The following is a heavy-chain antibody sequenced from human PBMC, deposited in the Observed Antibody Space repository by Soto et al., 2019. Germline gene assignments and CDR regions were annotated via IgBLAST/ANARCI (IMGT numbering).Heavy chain of an antibody. CDR3: ARRRGSSGFDFFDF. V-gene: IGHV4-59*08. J-gene: IGHJ4*02. D-gene: IGHD5-12*01. Sequence: NTSETLSLTCTVSGASISSYYWSWIRQPPGKGLEWIGYIYYSGSTNYNPSLESRLAISLDTSKNQFSLKLSSVTAADTAVYYCARRRGSSGFDFFDFWGQGALVTVSS. CDR1: GASISSYY. CDR2: IYYSGST.